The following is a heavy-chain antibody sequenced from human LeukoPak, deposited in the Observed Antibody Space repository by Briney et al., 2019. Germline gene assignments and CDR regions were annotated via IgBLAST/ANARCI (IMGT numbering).Heavy chain of an antibody. CDR2: FDPEDGET. CDR1: GYTLTELS. D-gene: IGHD3-3*01. Sequence: ASVKVSCKVSGYTLTELSMHWVRQAPGKGLEWMGGFDPEDGETIYAQKFQGRVTMTRDTSISTAYMELSRLRSDDTAVYYCARGPPSGYLGFGAFDIWGQGTMVTVSS. J-gene: IGHJ3*02. CDR3: ARGPPSGYLGFGAFDI. V-gene: IGHV1-24*01.